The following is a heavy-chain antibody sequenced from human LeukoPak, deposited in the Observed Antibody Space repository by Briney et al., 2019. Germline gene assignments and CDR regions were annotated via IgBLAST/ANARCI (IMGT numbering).Heavy chain of an antibody. V-gene: IGHV1-8*01. CDR2: MNPNSGNT. CDR3: ARVLPYYGSGSYYNGIDY. D-gene: IGHD3-10*01. CDR1: GYTFTSYD. Sequence: ASVKVSCKASGYTFTSYDINWVRQATGQGLEWMGWMNPNSGNTGYAQKFQGRVTMTRNTSISTAYMELSSLRSEDTAVYYCARVLPYYGSGSYYNGIDYWGQGTLVTVSS. J-gene: IGHJ4*02.